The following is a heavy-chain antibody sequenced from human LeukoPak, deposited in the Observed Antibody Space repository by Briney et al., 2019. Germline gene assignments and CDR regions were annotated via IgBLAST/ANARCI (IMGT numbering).Heavy chain of an antibody. D-gene: IGHD2-2*01. CDR2: IKQDGSDK. CDR1: GFTFGDYA. V-gene: IGHV3-7*03. Sequence: GGSLRLSCTASGFTFGDYAMDWVRQAPGKGLEWVANIKQDGSDKYYVDSVKGRFTISRDNAKNSLYLQMNSLRVEDTAIYYCARLGRLVPTFWGQGTTVTVSS. CDR3: ARLGRLVPTF. J-gene: IGHJ6*02.